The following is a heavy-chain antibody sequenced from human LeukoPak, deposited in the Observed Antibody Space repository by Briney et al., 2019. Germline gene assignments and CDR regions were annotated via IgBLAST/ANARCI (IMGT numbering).Heavy chain of an antibody. J-gene: IGHJ4*02. CDR3: ALHPWRYHDTPPF. V-gene: IGHV4-30-4*02. D-gene: IGHD3-22*01. Sequence: SSETLSLTCTVSGGSISSGDYYWSWIRQPPGKGLEWIGYIYYSGSTYYNPSLKSRVTISVDTSKNQFSLKLNSVSAADTAVYYCALHPWRYHDTPPFWGRGTLVTVSS. CDR1: GGSISSGDYY. CDR2: IYYSGST.